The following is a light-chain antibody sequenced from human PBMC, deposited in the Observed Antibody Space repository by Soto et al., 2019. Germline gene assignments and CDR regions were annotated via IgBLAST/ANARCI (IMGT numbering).Light chain of an antibody. V-gene: IGKV4-1*01. CDR1: LSVFYSSNNQNY. CDR3: QQYYTTLAPT. CDR2: WAS. Sequence: DIVMTQSPDSLTVSLVERATINCKSSLSVFYSSNNQNYLAWYQHKPGQPPKLLIYWASTRESGVPDRFSGSGSGTDFTLTISSRQAEDVAVYYCQQYYTTLAPTFGGGTKVEIK. J-gene: IGKJ4*01.